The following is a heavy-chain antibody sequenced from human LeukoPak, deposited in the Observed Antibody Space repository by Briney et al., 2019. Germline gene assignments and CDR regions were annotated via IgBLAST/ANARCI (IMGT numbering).Heavy chain of an antibody. CDR3: ARDGGYSGYDYLAVGYYFDY. Sequence: SETLSLTCTVSGGSISSYYWSWLRQPAGKGLEWLGRIYTSGSTNYNPSLKSRVTMSVDTSKNQFSLKLSSVTAADTAVYYCARDGGYSGYDYLAVGYYFDYWGQGTLVTVSS. J-gene: IGHJ4*02. V-gene: IGHV4-4*07. CDR2: IYTSGST. CDR1: GGSISSYY. D-gene: IGHD5-12*01.